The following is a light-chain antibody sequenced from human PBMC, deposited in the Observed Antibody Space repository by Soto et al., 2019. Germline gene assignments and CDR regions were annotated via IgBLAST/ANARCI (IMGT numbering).Light chain of an antibody. CDR2: GAS. Sequence: ESVLTQSPGTLSLSPGERATLSCGASQSVTSNYLAWYQQKPGQAPRLLIYGASSRATGIPDRFSGSGSGTDFTLTTSRLEPEDFAVYYCQQYGSSSWTFGQGTKVDIK. CDR3: QQYGSSSWT. CDR1: QSVTSNY. J-gene: IGKJ1*01. V-gene: IGKV3-20*01.